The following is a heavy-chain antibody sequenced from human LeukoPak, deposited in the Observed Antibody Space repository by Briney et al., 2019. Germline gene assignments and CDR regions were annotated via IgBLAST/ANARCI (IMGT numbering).Heavy chain of an antibody. CDR3: AREGVSYGYYYYYYMDV. CDR2: ISSSSSYI. Sequence: GRSLRLSCAASGFTFSSYSMNWVRQAPGKGLEWVSSISSSSSYIYYADSVKGRFTISRDNAKNSLYLQMNSLRAEDTDEYYCAREGVSYGYYYYYYMDVWGKGTTVTVSS. V-gene: IGHV3-21*01. CDR1: GFTFSSYS. J-gene: IGHJ6*03. D-gene: IGHD5-18*01.